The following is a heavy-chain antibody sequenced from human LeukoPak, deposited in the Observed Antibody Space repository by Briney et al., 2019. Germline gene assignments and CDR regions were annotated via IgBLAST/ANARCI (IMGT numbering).Heavy chain of an antibody. D-gene: IGHD3-22*01. CDR3: ARESDLSHYDRTDY. CDR2: IYTSGST. Sequence: SETLSLTCTVSGGSISSGNYYWSWIRQPAGKGLEWIGRIYTSGSTNYNPTLKSRVTISPDTSKNQFFLKLSSVTAADTAVYYCARESDLSHYDRTDYWGQGTLVTVSS. CDR1: GGSISSGNYY. J-gene: IGHJ4*02. V-gene: IGHV4-61*02.